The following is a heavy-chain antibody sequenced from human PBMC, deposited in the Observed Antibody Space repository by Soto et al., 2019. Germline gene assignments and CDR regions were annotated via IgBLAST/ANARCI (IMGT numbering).Heavy chain of an antibody. CDR3: VRLFYYGSGSWVE. Sequence: QVQLVQSGAEVKKPGASVKVSCKASGYTFTSYDINWVRQATGQGLEWMGWVNPNNGHTGYAQKFQGRITMTRSTTKSTAYMELDSLRSEDTAVYYCVRLFYYGSGSWVEWGQGTLVTVSS. D-gene: IGHD3-10*01. CDR1: GYTFTSYD. V-gene: IGHV1-8*01. J-gene: IGHJ4*02. CDR2: VNPNNGHT.